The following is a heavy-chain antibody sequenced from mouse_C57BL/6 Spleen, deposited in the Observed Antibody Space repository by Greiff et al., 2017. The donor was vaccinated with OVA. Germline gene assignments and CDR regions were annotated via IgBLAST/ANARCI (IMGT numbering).Heavy chain of an antibody. CDR2: IDPSDSCT. Sequence: QVQLQQPGAELVKPGASVTLSCKASGYTFTSYWMQWVKQRPGQGLEWIGEIDPSDSCTNYNQQLKGKATLTVDTSSSTAYMQLSSLTSEDSAVYYCARCYYGSGYIDYWGQGTTLTVSS. J-gene: IGHJ2*01. CDR1: GYTFTSYW. V-gene: IGHV1-50*01. D-gene: IGHD1-1*01. CDR3: ARCYYGSGYIDY.